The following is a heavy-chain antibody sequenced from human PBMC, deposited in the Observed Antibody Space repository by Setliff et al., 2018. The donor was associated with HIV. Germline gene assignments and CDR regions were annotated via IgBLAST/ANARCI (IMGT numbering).Heavy chain of an antibody. CDR3: ARLPSGYHYDSSDYYGYFFDY. D-gene: IGHD3-22*01. CDR1: GGSTRSSDYY. V-gene: IGHV4-39*07. CDR2: IDYSGST. J-gene: IGHJ4*02. Sequence: LSLTSTVSGGSTRSSDYYWGWVRQPPGKGLEWIGSIDYSGSTYYNPSLKSRVTISADTSKNQFSLNLSSVTAADSAVYYCARLPSGYHYDSSDYYGYFFDYWGQGTLVTVSS.